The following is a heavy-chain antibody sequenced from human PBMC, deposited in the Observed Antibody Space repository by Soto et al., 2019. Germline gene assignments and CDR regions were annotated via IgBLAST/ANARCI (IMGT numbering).Heavy chain of an antibody. CDR2: ISAGGGRT. V-gene: IGHV3-23*01. J-gene: IGHJ4*02. CDR1: GFTFSHFD. D-gene: IGHD6-19*01. CDR3: ARDHFSGWYGYFAY. Sequence: PGGSLRLSCAASGFTFSHFDMSWVRQAPGKGLQWVSGISAGGGRTYYADFVQGRFTVSRDNSKEKLYLQMSSLRAEDTAVYYCARDHFSGWYGYFAYWGQGTLVTVSS.